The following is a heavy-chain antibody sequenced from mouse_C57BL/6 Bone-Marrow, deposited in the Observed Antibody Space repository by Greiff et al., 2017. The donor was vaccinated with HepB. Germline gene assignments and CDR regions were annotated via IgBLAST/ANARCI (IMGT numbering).Heavy chain of an antibody. CDR1: GYAFSSYW. D-gene: IGHD2-1*01. J-gene: IGHJ3*01. V-gene: IGHV1-80*01. CDR2: IYPGDDDT. Sequence: QVQLQQSGAELVKPGASVKISCKASGYAFSSYWMNWVKQRPGKGLVWIEQIYPGDDDTNYNGKFKCKATLTADKSSSTAYMQLSSLTSEDSAVYIGARELLGWFAYWGQGTLVTVSA. CDR3: ARELLGWFAY.